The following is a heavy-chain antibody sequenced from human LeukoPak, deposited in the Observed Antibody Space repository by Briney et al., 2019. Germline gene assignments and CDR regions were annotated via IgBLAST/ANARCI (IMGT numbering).Heavy chain of an antibody. J-gene: IGHJ4*02. CDR1: GFTFDDYA. CDR2: ILGDGGST. Sequence: PGGSLRLSCAASGFTFDDYAMHWVRQAPGKGMAWVSLILGDGGSTYYADSVMGRFTISRDNSKNSLYLQMNSLRTEDTALYYCAQDSNDYGDYVFDNWGQGTLVTVSS. V-gene: IGHV3-43*02. CDR3: AQDSNDYGDYVFDN. D-gene: IGHD4-17*01.